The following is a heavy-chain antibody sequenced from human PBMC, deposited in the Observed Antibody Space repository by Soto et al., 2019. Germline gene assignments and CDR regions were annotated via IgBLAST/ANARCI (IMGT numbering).Heavy chain of an antibody. V-gene: IGHV4-31*03. J-gene: IGHJ3*02. CDR3: ARHGGYRRGLGAFAI. D-gene: IGHD6-19*01. CDR2: IYYSGST. Sequence: SETLSLTCTVSGGSISSGGYYWSWIRQHPGKGLDWIGYIYYSGSTYYNPSLKSRVTISVDTSKNQFSLKLSSVTAADTAVYYCARHGGYRRGLGAFAIWGKGTMVTVSS. CDR1: GGSISSGGYY.